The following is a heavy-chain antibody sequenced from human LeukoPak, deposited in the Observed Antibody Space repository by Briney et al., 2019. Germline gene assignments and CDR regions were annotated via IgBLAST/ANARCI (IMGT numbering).Heavy chain of an antibody. CDR1: GFTFTSYA. CDR3: AKDQSYYNWFDP. Sequence: GGSLRLSCAASGFTFTSYAMTWVRHSPGKGLEWGSSIDADGAATFSADSVKGRFSISRDNAKNTVGLQMHSLTAEDSAVYYCAKDQSYYNWFDPRGQGTLVTVSS. V-gene: IGHV3-23*01. CDR2: IDADGAAT. J-gene: IGHJ5*02. D-gene: IGHD3-10*01.